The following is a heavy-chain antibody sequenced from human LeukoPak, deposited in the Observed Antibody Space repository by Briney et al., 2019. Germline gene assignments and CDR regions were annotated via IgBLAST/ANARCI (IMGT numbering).Heavy chain of an antibody. CDR2: IYTSGST. V-gene: IGHV4-4*07. CDR1: GGSISSYY. Sequence: SETLSLTCTVSGGSISSYYWSWIRQPAGKGLEWIGRIYTSGSTNYNPSLKSRVTMSVDTSKNQFSLKLSSVTAADTAVYYCARLQAAGPYYYYYYMDVWGKGTTVTVSS. D-gene: IGHD6-13*01. CDR3: ARLQAAGPYYYYYYMDV. J-gene: IGHJ6*03.